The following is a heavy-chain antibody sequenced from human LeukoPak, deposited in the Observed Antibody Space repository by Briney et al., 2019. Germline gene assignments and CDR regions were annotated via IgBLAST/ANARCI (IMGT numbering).Heavy chain of an antibody. CDR1: GGSFSGYF. J-gene: IGHJ4*02. V-gene: IGHV4-59*08. CDR3: ASGPYSSGWLGV. Sequence: PSETLSLTCAVNGGSFSGYFWSWIRQTPGKGLEWIGYIYYSGSTNYNPSLKSRVTISVDTSKNQFSLKLSSVTAADTAVYYCASGPYSSGWLGVWGQGTLVTVSS. D-gene: IGHD6-19*01. CDR2: IYYSGST.